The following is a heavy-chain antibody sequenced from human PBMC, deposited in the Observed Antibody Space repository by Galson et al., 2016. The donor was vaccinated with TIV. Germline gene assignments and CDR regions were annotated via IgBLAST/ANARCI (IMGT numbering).Heavy chain of an antibody. CDR2: ISGSGGHT. Sequence: SLRLSCAASGLSFSSFAMSWVRQAPGKGLEWVASISGSGGHTHYGDSVQGRFTVSRDNSKSTLFLEMNSLRAEDTAVYYCAKDSTYSGGWFWFYWGQGTLVTVSS. D-gene: IGHD6-19*01. J-gene: IGHJ4*02. V-gene: IGHV3-23*01. CDR1: GLSFSSFA. CDR3: AKDSTYSGGWFWFY.